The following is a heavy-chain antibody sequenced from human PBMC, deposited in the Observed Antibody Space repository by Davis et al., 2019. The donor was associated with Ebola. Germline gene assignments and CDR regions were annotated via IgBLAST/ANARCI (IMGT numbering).Heavy chain of an antibody. CDR3: ARASGGNYDFWRGFSGMDA. CDR1: GYTFTSYA. Sequence: ASVKVSCKASGYTFTSYAMHWVRQAPGQGLEWMGGYIPASGKANYAPQFLGRVTITADTSTGTSTMELRSLGSEDTAIYYCARASGGNYDFWRGFSGMDAWGQGTMVTVSS. V-gene: IGHV1-3*01. J-gene: IGHJ6*02. CDR2: YIPASGKA. D-gene: IGHD3-3*01.